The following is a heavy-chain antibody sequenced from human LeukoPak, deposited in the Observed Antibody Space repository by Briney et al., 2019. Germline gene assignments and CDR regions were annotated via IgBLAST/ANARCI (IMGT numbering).Heavy chain of an antibody. Sequence: SVKVSCQACGYTFTGYYMHWLGQAPAQGLEWMGRINPSSGDAQYPQKFQDRVTMNRDTSIKKVYVEAKGLQSGGTAGFYCAKNIHGECGHGGGGNWGQGALVTVSS. D-gene: IGHD2/OR15-2a*01. CDR1: GYTFTGYY. V-gene: IGHV1-2*06. CDR3: AKNIHGECGHGGGGN. CDR2: INPSSGDA. J-gene: IGHJ4*02.